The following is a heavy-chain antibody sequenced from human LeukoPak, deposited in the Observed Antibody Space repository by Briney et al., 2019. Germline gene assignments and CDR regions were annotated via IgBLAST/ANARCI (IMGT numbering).Heavy chain of an antibody. CDR2: VYDTGST. J-gene: IGHJ4*02. D-gene: IGHD5-12*01. CDR3: ARGRWLFGF. CDR1: EDSSNSHY. Sequence: SETLSLTCTVSEDSSNSHYWSWIRQPPGKGLEWIGYVYDTGSTNYNPSLKSRVSLSVDTSKNHFSLKLTSVTAADTAVYYCARGRWLFGFWGQGILVTVSS. V-gene: IGHV4-59*11.